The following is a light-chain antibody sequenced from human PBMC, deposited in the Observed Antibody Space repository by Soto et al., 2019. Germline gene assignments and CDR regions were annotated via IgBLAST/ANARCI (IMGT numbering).Light chain of an antibody. CDR2: AAS. CDR1: QSIAGY. V-gene: IGKV1-39*01. CDR3: QQSYRTPYT. Sequence: DIQMTQSPSSLSASVGDRVTITCRASQSIAGYLNWYQQKPGKAPKLLIYAASNLQSGVPSRFSGSGSGAGFTLNITSLQPEDFATYYCQQSYRTPYTFGQGTKLEIK. J-gene: IGKJ2*01.